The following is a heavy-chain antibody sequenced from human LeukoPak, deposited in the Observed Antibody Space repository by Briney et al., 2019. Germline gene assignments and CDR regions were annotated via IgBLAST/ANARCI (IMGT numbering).Heavy chain of an antibody. CDR2: IYYSGSP. CDR1: GDSISTYY. Sequence: PSETLSLTCTVSGDSISTYYCSWIRQPPGKGLEWIGYIYYSGSPHYNPSLKSRVTILLDTSKNQFSLKLSSVTAADTAVYSCAIGRDAYKTGYWGQGTLVTVSS. D-gene: IGHD5-24*01. CDR3: AIGRDAYKTGY. V-gene: IGHV4-59*01. J-gene: IGHJ4*02.